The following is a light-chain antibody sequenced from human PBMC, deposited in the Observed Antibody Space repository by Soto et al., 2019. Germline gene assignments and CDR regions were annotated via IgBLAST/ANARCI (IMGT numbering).Light chain of an antibody. CDR2: GAS. CDR1: PSISTN. CDR3: QQYNSWPPYT. V-gene: IGKV3-15*01. J-gene: IGKJ2*01. Sequence: EIVMTQSPATLAVSPGERATLSFRASPSISTNLAWYQQNPCQAPRLLIYGASTRAIGIPARFSASGSWTQFTHTISGLQSEDFAVYYCQQYNSWPPYTCGQGTKLEV.